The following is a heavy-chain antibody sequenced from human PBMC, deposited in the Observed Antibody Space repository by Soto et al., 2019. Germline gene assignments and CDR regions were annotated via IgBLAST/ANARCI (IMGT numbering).Heavy chain of an antibody. CDR3: ASLPEHSSSSPRGLD. D-gene: IGHD6-6*01. CDR1: GFTFSDYY. V-gene: IGHV3-11*01. Sequence: QVQLVESGGGLVKPGGSLRLSCAASGFTFSDYYMSWIRQAPGKGLEWVSYISISGGTIYYADSVKGRFTISRDNAKNSLYLQMNSLRAEDTAVYYCASLPEHSSSSPRGLDWGQGTLVTVSS. J-gene: IGHJ4*02. CDR2: ISISGGTI.